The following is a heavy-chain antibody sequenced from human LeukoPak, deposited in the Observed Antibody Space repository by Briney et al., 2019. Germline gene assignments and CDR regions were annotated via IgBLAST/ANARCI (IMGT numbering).Heavy chain of an antibody. V-gene: IGHV3-30-3*01. Sequence: GGSLRLSCAASGFTFSSYAMHWVRQAPGKGLEWVAVISYDGSNKYYADSVKGRFTISRDNSKNTLYLQMNSLRAEDTAVYYCARKYCSSTSCYWDYWGQGTLVTVSS. J-gene: IGHJ4*02. CDR3: ARKYCSSTSCYWDY. CDR2: ISYDGSNK. CDR1: GFTFSSYA. D-gene: IGHD2-2*01.